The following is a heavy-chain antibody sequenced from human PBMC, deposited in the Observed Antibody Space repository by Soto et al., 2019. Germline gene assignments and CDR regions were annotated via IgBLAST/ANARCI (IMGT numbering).Heavy chain of an antibody. V-gene: IGHV3-33*01. D-gene: IGHD3-22*01. CDR3: ARAHTMMILDRFDP. J-gene: IGHJ5*02. CDR1: GFKFRNYA. Sequence: PGGSLRLSCAASGFKFRNYAIHWVRQAPGKGLEWLAVIWFDGSKKYYADSVKGRSTISRDNSKNTVYLDMNSLTADDSGVFYCARAHTMMILDRFDPWGHGTLVTVSS. CDR2: IWFDGSKK.